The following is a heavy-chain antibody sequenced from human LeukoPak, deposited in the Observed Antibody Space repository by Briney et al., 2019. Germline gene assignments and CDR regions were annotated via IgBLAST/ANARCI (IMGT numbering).Heavy chain of an antibody. CDR1: GFTFDDYA. Sequence: GGSLRLSCAASGFTFDDYAMHWVRQAPGKGLEWVSGISWNSGSIGYADSVKGRFTISRDNAKNSLYLQMNSLRAEHTALYYCAKDSSGWSTIDYWGQGTLVTVSS. D-gene: IGHD6-19*01. CDR2: ISWNSGSI. CDR3: AKDSSGWSTIDY. V-gene: IGHV3-9*01. J-gene: IGHJ4*02.